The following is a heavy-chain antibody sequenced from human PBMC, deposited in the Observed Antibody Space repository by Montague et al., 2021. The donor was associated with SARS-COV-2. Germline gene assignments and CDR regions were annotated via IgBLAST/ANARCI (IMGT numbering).Heavy chain of an antibody. D-gene: IGHD3-22*01. Sequence: SETLSLTCTVSGGSISSSSYYWGWIRQPPGKGLEWIGSIYYSGSTDYNPSLKSRVTISVDTSKNRFSLKPSSVTAADTAVYYCAREGGWLSRGSYYFDYWGQGTLSPSPQ. J-gene: IGHJ4*02. CDR1: GGSISSSSYY. CDR2: IYYSGST. V-gene: IGHV4-39*07. CDR3: AREGGWLSRGSYYFDY.